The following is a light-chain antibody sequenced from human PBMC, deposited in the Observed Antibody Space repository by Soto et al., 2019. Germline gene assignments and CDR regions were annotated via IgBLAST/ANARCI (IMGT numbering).Light chain of an antibody. CDR3: QSYDKRLTAYV. CDR2: RNN. Sequence: QSVLTQPPSASGTPGQRVTISCSGGTSSIGRNYVYWYQQLPGTAPKLVIYRNNQRPSGVPDRFSGSKSGTSASLAITGLQAEDEGHYYCQSYDKRLTAYVFGTGTKVTV. J-gene: IGLJ1*01. V-gene: IGLV1-47*01. CDR1: TSSIGRNY.